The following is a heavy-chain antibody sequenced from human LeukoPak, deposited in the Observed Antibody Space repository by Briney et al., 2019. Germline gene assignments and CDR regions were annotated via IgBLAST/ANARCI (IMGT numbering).Heavy chain of an antibody. CDR2: INAGNGNT. J-gene: IGHJ4*02. V-gene: IGHV1-3*01. Sequence: ASVKVSCKASGYTFTSYAMHWVRQAPGQRLEWMGWINAGNGNTKYSQKFQGRVTITRDTSASTAYMELSSLRSEDTAVYYCARSTHGGDYDYVWGSYQEYYFDYWGQGTLVTVSS. CDR1: GYTFTSYA. CDR3: ARSTHGGDYDYVWGSYQEYYFDY. D-gene: IGHD3-16*02.